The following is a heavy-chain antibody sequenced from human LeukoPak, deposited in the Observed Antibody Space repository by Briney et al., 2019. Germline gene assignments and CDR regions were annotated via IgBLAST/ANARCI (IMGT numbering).Heavy chain of an antibody. CDR3: ARVGVWGSYRYTAQGGMDV. Sequence: SETLSLTCTVSGGSISSYYWSWIRQPPGKGLEWIGYIYYSGSTNYNPSLKSRVTISVDTSKNQFSLKLSSVTAADTAVYYCARVGVWGSYRYTAQGGMDVWGQGTTVTVSS. J-gene: IGHJ6*02. D-gene: IGHD3-16*02. CDR2: IYYSGST. CDR1: GGSISSYY. V-gene: IGHV4-59*01.